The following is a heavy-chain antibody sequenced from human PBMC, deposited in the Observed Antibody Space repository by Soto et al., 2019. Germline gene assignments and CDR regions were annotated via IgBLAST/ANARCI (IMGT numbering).Heavy chain of an antibody. CDR2: IHHSGDT. CDR1: GGSFSAYY. Sequence: SETLSLTCAVYGGSFSAYYWSWIRQPPGKGLEWIGEIHHSGDTNYIPSLKSRVSISVDTAKNQFSLNLRSVTAADSAVYYCARSGEPLLRHHFDYWGQGTLVTVSS. V-gene: IGHV4-34*01. CDR3: ARSGEPLLRHHFDY. D-gene: IGHD1-26*01. J-gene: IGHJ4*02.